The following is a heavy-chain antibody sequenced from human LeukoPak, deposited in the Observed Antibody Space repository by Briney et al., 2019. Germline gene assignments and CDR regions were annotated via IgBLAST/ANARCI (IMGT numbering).Heavy chain of an antibody. J-gene: IGHJ4*02. CDR2: ISGGGETT. Sequence: PGGSLRLSCAASGFTFNNYAMNWVRQAQGKGLEWVSSISGGGETTYYADSAKGRFTISRDSSQNTLYLQMNSLRAEDTAVYYCARDYADYVGYFFFDYWGQGTLVTVSS. CDR1: GFTFNNYA. V-gene: IGHV3-23*01. CDR3: ARDYADYVGYFFFDY. D-gene: IGHD4-17*01.